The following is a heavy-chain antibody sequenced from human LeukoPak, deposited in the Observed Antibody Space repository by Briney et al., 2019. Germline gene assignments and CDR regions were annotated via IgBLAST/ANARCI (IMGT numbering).Heavy chain of an antibody. Sequence: GGSLRLSCAASGFTFSSYGMHWVRQAPGKGLEWVAVISYDGSNKYYADSVKGRFTISRDNSKNTLYLQMNSLRAEDTAVYYCAKPRTVTYYFDYWGQGTLVTVSS. V-gene: IGHV3-30*18. CDR3: AKPRTVTYYFDY. CDR1: GFTFSSYG. D-gene: IGHD4-17*01. CDR2: ISYDGSNK. J-gene: IGHJ4*02.